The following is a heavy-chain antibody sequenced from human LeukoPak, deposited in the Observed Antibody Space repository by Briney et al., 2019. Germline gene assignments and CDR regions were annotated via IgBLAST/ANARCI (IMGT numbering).Heavy chain of an antibody. CDR2: ISSNGGST. Sequence: GGPLILSCAASGFTFSSYAMHWVRQAPGKGLEYVSAISSNGGSTYYANSVKGRFTISRDNSKNTLYLQMGSLRAEDMAVYYCARDGAYYYDSSGYPSWYFDLWGRGTLVTVSS. D-gene: IGHD3-22*01. J-gene: IGHJ2*01. CDR1: GFTFSSYA. V-gene: IGHV3-64*01. CDR3: ARDGAYYYDSSGYPSWYFDL.